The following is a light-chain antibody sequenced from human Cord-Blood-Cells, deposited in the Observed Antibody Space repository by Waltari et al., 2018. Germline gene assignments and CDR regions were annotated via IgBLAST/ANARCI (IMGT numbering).Light chain of an antibody. V-gene: IGLV3-19*01. CDR2: GKN. CDR1: SLRSYY. J-gene: IGLJ3*02. Sequence: SSELTQDPAVSVALGQTVRITCQGDSLRSYYASWYQQKPGQAPVLVIYGKNNRPSGIPDRFSGSSSVNTASLTITGAQAEDDADYYCNSLDSSGNHLVFGGGTKLTVL. CDR3: NSLDSSGNHLV.